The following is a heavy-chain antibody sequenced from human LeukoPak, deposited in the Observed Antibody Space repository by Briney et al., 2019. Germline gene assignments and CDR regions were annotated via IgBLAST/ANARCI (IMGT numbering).Heavy chain of an antibody. CDR1: GGSISSYY. V-gene: IGHV4-39*01. CDR3: ARRSVTTVDY. CDR2: IYYSGST. Sequence: SETLSLTCTVSGGSISSYYWSWIRQPPGKGLEWIGSIYYSGSTYYNPSLKSRVTISVDTSKNQFSLKLSSVTAADTAVYYCARRSVTTVDYWGQGTLVTVSS. J-gene: IGHJ4*02. D-gene: IGHD4-17*01.